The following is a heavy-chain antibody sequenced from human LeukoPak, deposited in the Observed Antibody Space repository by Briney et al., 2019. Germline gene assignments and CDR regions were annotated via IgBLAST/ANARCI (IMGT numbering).Heavy chain of an antibody. V-gene: IGHV3-23*01. CDR3: AKDRTIVYYYFDS. D-gene: IGHD2-8*01. J-gene: IGHJ4*02. CDR2: ISGNGGST. CDR1: GFTFDAYV. Sequence: GGSLRLSCAASGFTFDAYVMSWVRQAPGKGLEWVSAISGNGGSTYYADSVKGRFTISRDNSKNTLYLQMNSPRAEDTAVYYCAKDRTIVYYYFDSWGQGTLVTASS.